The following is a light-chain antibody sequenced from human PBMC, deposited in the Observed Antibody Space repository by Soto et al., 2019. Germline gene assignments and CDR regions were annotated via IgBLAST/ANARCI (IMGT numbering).Light chain of an antibody. V-gene: IGKV3-15*01. CDR1: QSVANSY. CDR2: GAS. J-gene: IGKJ1*01. CDR3: QKYNNWPLT. Sequence: EIVLTQSPAILSVSPGEGATLSCRASQSVANSYLAWYQQKPGQAPRLLIYGASTRATGIPARFSGSGSGTEFTLTISSLQSEDFAVYYCQKYNNWPLTFGQGTKGDIK.